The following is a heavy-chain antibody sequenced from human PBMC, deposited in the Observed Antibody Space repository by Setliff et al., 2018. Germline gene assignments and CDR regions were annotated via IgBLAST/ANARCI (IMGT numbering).Heavy chain of an antibody. D-gene: IGHD2-2*01. Sequence: SETLSLTCAVYGGSFSGYYWSWIRQPPGKGLEWIGEINHTGSTNYSPSLKSRVTISVDTSKNQFSLKLTSVTAADTAVYYCARGYCSSPSCFFAGWFDPWGQGTLVTASS. J-gene: IGHJ5*02. CDR1: GGSFSGYY. V-gene: IGHV4-34*01. CDR2: INHTGST. CDR3: ARGYCSSPSCFFAGWFDP.